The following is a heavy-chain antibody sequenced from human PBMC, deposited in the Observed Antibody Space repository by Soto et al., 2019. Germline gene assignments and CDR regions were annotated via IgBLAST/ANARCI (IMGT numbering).Heavy chain of an antibody. J-gene: IGHJ4*02. D-gene: IGHD2-21*02. CDR2: MSGSGGST. Sequence: EVQLLESGGGLVQPGGSLRLSCAASGFTFSSYAMSWVRQAPGKGLEWVSAMSGSGGSTYYADSVKGLFTISRDNSKNTLYQQMNSLRAEATAVYYCAKDGEYCGGDCYPRVCDYWGQGTLVTVSS. CDR1: GFTFSSYA. V-gene: IGHV3-23*01. CDR3: AKDGEYCGGDCYPRVCDY.